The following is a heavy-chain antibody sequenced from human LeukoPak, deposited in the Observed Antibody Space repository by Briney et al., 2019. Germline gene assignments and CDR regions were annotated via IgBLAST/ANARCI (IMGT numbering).Heavy chain of an antibody. J-gene: IGHJ4*02. CDR2: INSDGRST. CDR3: ARRGYYYGSGSDY. CDR1: GFTFSSYW. Sequence: PPGGSLRLSCAASGFTFSSYWMHWVRQAPGKGLVWVSRINSDGRSTSYADSVKGRFTISRDNAKNTLYLQMNSLTAEYTAVYYCARRGYYYGSGSDYWGQGTLVTVSS. V-gene: IGHV3-74*01. D-gene: IGHD3-10*01.